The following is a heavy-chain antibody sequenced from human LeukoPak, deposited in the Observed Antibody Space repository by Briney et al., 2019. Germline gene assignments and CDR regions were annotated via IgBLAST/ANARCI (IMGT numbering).Heavy chain of an antibody. V-gene: IGHV1-24*01. CDR2: FDPEDGET. Sequence: ASVKVSCKVSGYTLTELSMHWVRQAPGKGLEWMGGFDPEDGETIYAQKFQGRVTMTEDTSTDTAYMELSSLRSEDTAVYYCATVSKLGIHFDYWGQGTLVTVSS. J-gene: IGHJ4*02. CDR3: ATVSKLGIHFDY. D-gene: IGHD7-27*01. CDR1: GYTLTELS.